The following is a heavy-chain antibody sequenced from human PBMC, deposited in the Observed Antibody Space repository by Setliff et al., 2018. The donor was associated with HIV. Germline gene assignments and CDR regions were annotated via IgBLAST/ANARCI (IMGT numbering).Heavy chain of an antibody. Sequence: ASVKVSCKASGDIFTSYYMHWVRQAPGQGPEWMGVINPSGGSTIYAQKFQGRVTMTEDTSTDTAYMELSSLRSEDTAVYYCARDLDEAVKDADNYVPLDLWGQGTLVTVSS. V-gene: IGHV1-46*01. CDR1: GDIFTSYY. D-gene: IGHD3-16*01. CDR2: INPSGGST. CDR3: ARDLDEAVKDADNYVPLDL. J-gene: IGHJ5*02.